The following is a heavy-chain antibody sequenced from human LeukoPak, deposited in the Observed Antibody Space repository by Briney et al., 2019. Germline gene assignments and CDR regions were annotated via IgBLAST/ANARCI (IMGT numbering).Heavy chain of an antibody. CDR2: ISAYNGNT. D-gene: IGHD3-10*01. CDR3: ARHFYGSGSYFIFDY. J-gene: IGHJ4*02. V-gene: IGHV1-18*01. CDR1: GYTFTSYG. Sequence: ASVKVSCKASGYTFTSYGISWVRQAPGQGLEWMGWISAYNGNTNYAQKLQGSVTMTTDTSTSTAYMELRSLRSDDTAVYYCARHFYGSGSYFIFDYWGQGTLVTVSS.